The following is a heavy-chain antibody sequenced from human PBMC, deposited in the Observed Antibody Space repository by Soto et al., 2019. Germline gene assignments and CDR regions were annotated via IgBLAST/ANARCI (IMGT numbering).Heavy chain of an antibody. CDR2: IYFSGST. D-gene: IGHD4-4*01. Sequence: SGSLALTCAASGDTVSSASFYWIWNRQAPGKGLEWIGFIYFSGSTNYNPSLKSRVTMSLDTSKNQFSLNLSSVTPADTAVYYCARVNSVPNGFDPWGQGTLVTVSS. J-gene: IGHJ5*02. CDR3: ARVNSVPNGFDP. V-gene: IGHV4-61*01. CDR1: GDTVSSASFY.